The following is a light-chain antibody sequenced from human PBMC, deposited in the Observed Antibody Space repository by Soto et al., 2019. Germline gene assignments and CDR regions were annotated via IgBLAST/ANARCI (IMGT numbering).Light chain of an antibody. V-gene: IGKV3-11*01. J-gene: IGKJ1*01. Sequence: EIVLTQSPATLSLSPGERATLSCRASQSVSSYLAWYQQKPGQAPRLLIYDASNRATGIPARFSGSGSGTDFTLTISSLEPEDFATYFCQQSYSTPWTFGLGTKVDI. CDR3: QQSYSTPWT. CDR2: DAS. CDR1: QSVSSY.